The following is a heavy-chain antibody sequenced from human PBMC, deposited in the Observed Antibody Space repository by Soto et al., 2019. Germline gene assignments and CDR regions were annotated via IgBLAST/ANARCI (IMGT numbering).Heavy chain of an antibody. D-gene: IGHD2-8*01. J-gene: IGHJ4*02. CDR2: INPNSGGT. Sequence: ASVKVSCKASGYTFTGYYMHWVRQAPGQGLEWMGWINPNSGGTNYAQKFQGWVTMTRDTSISTAYMELSRLRSDDTAVYYCARSNCTNGVCYPFDYWGQGTLVTVSS. CDR1: GYTFTGYY. V-gene: IGHV1-2*04. CDR3: ARSNCTNGVCYPFDY.